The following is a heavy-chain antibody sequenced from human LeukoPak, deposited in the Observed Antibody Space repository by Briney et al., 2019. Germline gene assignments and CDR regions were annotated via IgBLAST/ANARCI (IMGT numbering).Heavy chain of an antibody. CDR1: GASISSYY. CDR3: ARQDTAMSYAYDI. J-gene: IGHJ3*02. D-gene: IGHD5-18*01. CDR2: SHHSGGA. Sequence: SETLSLTCIVSGASISSYYWTWIRQPPGKGLEWIGFSHHSGGAYYNPSLKSRVTISLDTSKNQFSLKLSSVTAADTAVYYCARQDTAMSYAYDIWGQGTMVIVS. V-gene: IGHV4-59*08.